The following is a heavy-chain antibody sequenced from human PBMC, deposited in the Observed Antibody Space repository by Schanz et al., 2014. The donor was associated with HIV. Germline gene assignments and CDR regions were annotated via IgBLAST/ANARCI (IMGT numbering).Heavy chain of an antibody. J-gene: IGHJ6*02. CDR2: IGGTNT. D-gene: IGHD6-6*01. CDR3: ARDRQPSSYRGLDV. V-gene: IGHV3-23*04. Sequence: VQLVESGGDLVQPGGSLRLSCAASGFTFKNYGMSWVRQAPGKGLEWVSTIGGTNTHYAESVEGRFTISRDNAKNTLYLQMKSLRAEDTAVYYCARDRQPSSYRGLDVWGQGTTVTVSS. CDR1: GFTFKNYG.